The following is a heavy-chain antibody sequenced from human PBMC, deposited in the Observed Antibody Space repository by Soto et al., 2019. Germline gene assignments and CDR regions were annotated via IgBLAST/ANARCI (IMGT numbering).Heavy chain of an antibody. V-gene: IGHV3-9*01. D-gene: IGHD2-2*01. Sequence: GGSLRLSCAASGFTFDDYAMHWVRQAPGKGLEWVSGISWNSDTIGYADSVRGRFTISRDNAENSLYLQMNSLGAEDTALYYCAKDKGPRNCSTRNCFWVALGMDVWGQGTTVTVSS. CDR3: AKDKGPRNCSTRNCFWVALGMDV. CDR2: ISWNSDTI. CDR1: GFTFDDYA. J-gene: IGHJ6*02.